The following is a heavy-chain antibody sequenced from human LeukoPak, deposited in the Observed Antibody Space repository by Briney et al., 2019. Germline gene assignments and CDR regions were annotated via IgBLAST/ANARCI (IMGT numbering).Heavy chain of an antibody. J-gene: IGHJ4*02. CDR1: GFTFSDYY. CDR3: ARAYYYDSSGAFDY. Sequence: GGSLRLSCAASGFTFSDYYMSWIRQAPGKGLEWVSNIRSSGSTIYIADSVKGRFTISRDNAKNSLYLQMNSLRAEDTAVYYCARAYYYDSSGAFDYWGQGTLVTVS. D-gene: IGHD3-22*01. CDR2: IRSSGSTI. V-gene: IGHV3-11*04.